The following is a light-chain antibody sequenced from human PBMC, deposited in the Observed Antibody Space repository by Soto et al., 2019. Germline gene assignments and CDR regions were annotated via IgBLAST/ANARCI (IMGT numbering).Light chain of an antibody. J-gene: IGKJ5*01. CDR1: QSGSSSY. CDR3: QQCGSAPPAFT. V-gene: IGKV3-20*01. CDR2: GAS. Sequence: EIAWTQSPGTLSSPPGERATLSCRASQSGSSSYLAWYQQKPGQATRLLIYGASSSATGIADRFSGIGSLTDFTITISRLEPEDCAEYYCQQCGSAPPAFTFGQGTRLDI.